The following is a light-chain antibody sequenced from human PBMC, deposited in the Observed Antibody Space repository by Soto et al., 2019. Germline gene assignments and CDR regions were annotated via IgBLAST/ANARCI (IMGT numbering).Light chain of an antibody. CDR3: SSLTSTNTLA. CDR2: EVS. Sequence: QSVPTQPASVSGSPGQSITISCTGTSSDVGGYNYVSWYQQHPGKAPKLMIYEVSYRPSGVSNRFSGSKSGNTASLTISGLQAEDEAGYYCSSLTSTNTLAFGGGTKVTVL. V-gene: IGLV2-14*01. J-gene: IGLJ2*01. CDR1: SSDVGGYNY.